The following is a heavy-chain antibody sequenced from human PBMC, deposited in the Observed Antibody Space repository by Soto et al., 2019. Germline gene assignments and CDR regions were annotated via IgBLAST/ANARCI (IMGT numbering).Heavy chain of an antibody. D-gene: IGHD4-17*01. CDR3: ARGPDRLRIHLRLD. V-gene: IGHV4-31*03. CDR2: IYYSGST. J-gene: IGHJ1*01. Sequence: QVQLQESGPGLVKPSQTLSLTCTVSGGSISSGGYYWSWIRQHPGKGLEWIGYIYYSGSTHYNPSLKSRVTISVDTSKNQFSLKLSSVTAADTAVYYCARGPDRLRIHLRLDWGQGTLVTVSS. CDR1: GGSISSGGYY.